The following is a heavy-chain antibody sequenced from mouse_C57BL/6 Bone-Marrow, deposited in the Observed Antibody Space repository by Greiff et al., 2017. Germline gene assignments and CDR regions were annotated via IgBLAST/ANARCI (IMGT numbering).Heavy chain of an antibody. Sequence: QVQLKESGAELARPGASVKLSCKASGYTFTSYGISWVKQSTGQGLEWIGEIYPRSGNTYYNEKFKGKATLTADKSSSTAYMELRSLTSEDSAVYFCARGIYSNWRCDFGVWGTGTTVTVSS. V-gene: IGHV1-81*01. D-gene: IGHD2-5*01. CDR1: GYTFTSYG. CDR3: ARGIYSNWRCDFGV. J-gene: IGHJ1*03. CDR2: IYPRSGNT.